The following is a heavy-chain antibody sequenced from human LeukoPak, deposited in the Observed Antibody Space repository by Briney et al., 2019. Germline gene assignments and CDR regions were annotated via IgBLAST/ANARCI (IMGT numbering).Heavy chain of an antibody. D-gene: IGHD2/OR15-2a*01. V-gene: IGHV3-23*01. J-gene: IGHJ1*01. CDR2: ISGSGGST. Sequence: GGSLRLPCAASGFTFSSYAMSWVRQAPRKGLEWVSAISGSGGSTYYADSVKGRFTISRDNSKNTLYLQMDSLRAEDTAVYYCAKELSVRKQFADWGQGTLVTVSS. CDR3: AKELSVRKQFAD. CDR1: GFTFSSYA.